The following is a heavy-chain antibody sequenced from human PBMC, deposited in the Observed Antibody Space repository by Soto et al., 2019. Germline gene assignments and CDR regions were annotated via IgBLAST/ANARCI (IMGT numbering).Heavy chain of an antibody. V-gene: IGHV3-11*05. CDR3: ARDRGYSGYDSPRFYYGMDV. D-gene: IGHD5-12*01. CDR2: ISSSTSHT. CDR1: GFTFSDYY. Sequence: PGGSLRLSCAVSGFTFSDYYMTWIRQAPGKGLEWVSYISSSTSHTNYADSVKGRFTISRDNAKNSLFLQMNSLRAEDTAVYSCARDRGYSGYDSPRFYYGMDVWGQGTTVTVSS. J-gene: IGHJ6*02.